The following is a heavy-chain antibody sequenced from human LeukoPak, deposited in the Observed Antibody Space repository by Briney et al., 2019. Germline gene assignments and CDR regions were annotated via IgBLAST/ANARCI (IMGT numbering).Heavy chain of an antibody. CDR1: GFTFSSYA. V-gene: IGHV3-23*01. D-gene: IGHD3-16*01. CDR3: AKSYAREGEFDS. Sequence: GGSLRLSCAASGFTFSSYAMSWVRQAPGKGLEWVSGISGGGGTTYYADSVKGRVTISRDNSKSTLYLQMSSLRAEDTAVYYCAKSYAREGEFDSWGQGTLVTVSS. CDR2: ISGGGGTT. J-gene: IGHJ4*02.